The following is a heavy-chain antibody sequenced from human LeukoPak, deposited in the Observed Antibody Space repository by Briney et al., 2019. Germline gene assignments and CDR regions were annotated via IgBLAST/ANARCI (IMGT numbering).Heavy chain of an antibody. CDR3: ARDRDDTSGSYTFDI. CDR1: GGSISSYY. CDR2: IYYSGST. J-gene: IGHJ3*02. Sequence: SETLFLTCTVSGGSISSYYWSWIRQPPGKGLEWIGYIYYSGSTNYNPSLKSRVTISVDTSKNQFSLELSSATAADTAVYFCARDRDDTSGSYTFDIWGQGTMVTVSS. D-gene: IGHD3-22*01. V-gene: IGHV4-59*01.